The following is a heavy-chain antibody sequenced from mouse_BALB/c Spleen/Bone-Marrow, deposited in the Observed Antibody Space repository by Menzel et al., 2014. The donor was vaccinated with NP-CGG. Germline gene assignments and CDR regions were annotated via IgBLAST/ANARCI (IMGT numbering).Heavy chain of an antibody. V-gene: IGHV1-9*01. J-gene: IGHJ2*01. D-gene: IGHD2-14*01. Sequence: QVQLQQSGAELMKPGASVKISCKATGYTFSSYWIEWVKQRPGHGLEWIGEILPGSGTTNYNEKFKGKATFTADTSSNTDYMQLSSLTYEDSAAYYCARETYRCYSYSWGQSTTLTVSS. CDR1: GYTFSSYW. CDR3: ARETYRCYSYS. CDR2: ILPGSGTT.